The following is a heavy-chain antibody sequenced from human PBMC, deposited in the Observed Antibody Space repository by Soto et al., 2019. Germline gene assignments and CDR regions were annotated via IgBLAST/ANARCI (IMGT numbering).Heavy chain of an antibody. J-gene: IGHJ6*02. V-gene: IGHV1-69*06. D-gene: IGHD2-21*01. CDR2: IIPLMRTV. CDR3: ARDPVDLFGYLDV. CDR1: EGTFASYS. Sequence: QEDLVQSGAEVKKRGSSVNVSCRTSEGTFASYSITWLRQAPGQRLEWMGEIIPLMRTVNYAQKFQDRVTITGDRSTSTVYMALSSLRSDDTAVYYCARDPVDLFGYLDVWGQGTPVAVSS.